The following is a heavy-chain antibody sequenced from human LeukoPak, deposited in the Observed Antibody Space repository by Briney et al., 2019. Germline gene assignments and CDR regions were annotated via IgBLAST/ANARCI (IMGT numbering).Heavy chain of an antibody. V-gene: IGHV3-30*18. CDR1: GFTFSSYS. CDR2: MSNSGENT. CDR3: AKGGASVTRYVDY. D-gene: IGHD4-17*01. Sequence: PGGSLRLSCAASGFTFSSYSMQWVHQTPGKGLEWVGIMSNSGENTFYGEAVKGRFTISRDNSQNTLYLQMNSLRPEDTAVYYCAKGGASVTRYVDYWGQGTLVTVSS. J-gene: IGHJ4*02.